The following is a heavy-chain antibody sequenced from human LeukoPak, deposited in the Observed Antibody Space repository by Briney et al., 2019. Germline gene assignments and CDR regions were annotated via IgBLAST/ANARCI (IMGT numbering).Heavy chain of an antibody. CDR1: GYTFTSYY. D-gene: IGHD1-26*01. Sequence: GASVKVSCKASGYTFTSYYMHWVRQAPGQGLEWMGIINPSGGSTSYAQKFQGRVTMTRGTSTSTVYMELSSLRSEDTAVYYCARDYSPGIVSDWFDPWGQGTLVTVSS. J-gene: IGHJ5*02. CDR2: INPSGGST. CDR3: ARDYSPGIVSDWFDP. V-gene: IGHV1-46*01.